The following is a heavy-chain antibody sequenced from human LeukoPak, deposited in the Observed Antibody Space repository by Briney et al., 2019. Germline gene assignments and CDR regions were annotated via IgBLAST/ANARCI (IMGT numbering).Heavy chain of an antibody. J-gene: IGHJ4*02. Sequence: ASVKVSCKASGGTFSSYAISWVRQAPGQGLEWMGGIIPIFGTANYAQKFQGRVTITADESTSTAYMELSSLRSEDTAVYYCARSIQLWLRFDYWGQGTLVTVSS. D-gene: IGHD5-18*01. V-gene: IGHV1-69*13. CDR2: IIPIFGTA. CDR1: GGTFSSYA. CDR3: ARSIQLWLRFDY.